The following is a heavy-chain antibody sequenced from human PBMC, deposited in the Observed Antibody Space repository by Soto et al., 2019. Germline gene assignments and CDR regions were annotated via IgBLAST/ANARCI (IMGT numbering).Heavy chain of an antibody. CDR1: GFPFSSYW. V-gene: IGHV3-74*01. Sequence: EVQLVESGGDLVQRGGSLRLSCAASGFPFSSYWMHWVRHTPGKGLDWVARISGDGVTTYYADSVTGRFTVSRDNAKNTLSLQISGLRAVYTAVYYCAREYYGLLTGYYTDYWGQGTLVSVSS. D-gene: IGHD3-9*01. J-gene: IGHJ4*02. CDR2: ISGDGVTT. CDR3: AREYYGLLTGYYTDY.